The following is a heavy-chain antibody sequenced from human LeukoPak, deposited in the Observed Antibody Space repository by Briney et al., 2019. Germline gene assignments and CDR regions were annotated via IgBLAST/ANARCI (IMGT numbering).Heavy chain of an antibody. V-gene: IGHV4-61*02. Sequence: SETLSLTCTVSGGSISSGSYYWSWIRQPAGKGLEWIGRIYTSGSTNYNPSLKSRVTISVDTSKNQFSLKLSSVTAADTAVYYCARVDIVVVPAAPRPYYYYMDVWGKGTTVTVSS. CDR3: ARVDIVVVPAAPRPYYYYMDV. CDR2: IYTSGST. CDR1: GGSISSGSYY. J-gene: IGHJ6*03. D-gene: IGHD2-2*01.